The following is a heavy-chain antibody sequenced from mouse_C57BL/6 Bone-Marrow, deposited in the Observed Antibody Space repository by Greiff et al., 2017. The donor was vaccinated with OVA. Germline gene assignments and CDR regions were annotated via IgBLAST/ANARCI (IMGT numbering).Heavy chain of an antibody. J-gene: IGHJ4*01. V-gene: IGHV1-64*01. CDR2: IHPNSGST. Sequence: QVQLQQPGAELVKPGASVKLSCKASGYTFTSYWMPWVKQRPGQGLEWIGMIHPNSGSTNYNEKFKSKATLTVDKSSSTAYMQLSSLTSEDSAVYYCARWIDYGNPYAMDYWGQGTSVTVSS. CDR1: GYTFTSYW. D-gene: IGHD2-1*01. CDR3: ARWIDYGNPYAMDY.